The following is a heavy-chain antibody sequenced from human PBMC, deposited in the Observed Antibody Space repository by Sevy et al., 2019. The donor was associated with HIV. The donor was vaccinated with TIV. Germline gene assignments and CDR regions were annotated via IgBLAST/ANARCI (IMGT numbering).Heavy chain of an antibody. J-gene: IGHJ5*02. CDR1: GGSISSVNW. D-gene: IGHD3-16*01. V-gene: IGHV4-4*02. Sequence: SEALSLTCGVSGGSISSVNWWHWVRQPPGKGLEWIGEIYHSGSTNYNPSLKSRVTISVDNSKNQFSLKLSSVTAADTAVYYCARGGETPRGFDPWGQGSLVTVSS. CDR3: ARGGETPRGFDP. CDR2: IYHSGST.